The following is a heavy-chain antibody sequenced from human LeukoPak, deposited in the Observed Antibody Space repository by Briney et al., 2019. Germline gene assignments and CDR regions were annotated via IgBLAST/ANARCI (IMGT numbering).Heavy chain of an antibody. CDR1: GFTFSSYG. V-gene: IGHV3-23*01. CDR3: ARDMGWLQYDY. D-gene: IGHD5-24*01. J-gene: IGHJ4*02. Sequence: GGSLRLSCAASGFTFSSYGMSWVRQAPGKGLEWVSAISGSGGSTYYADSVKGRFTISRDNSKNTLYLQMNSLRAEDTAVYYCARDMGWLQYDYWGQGTLVTVSS. CDR2: ISGSGGST.